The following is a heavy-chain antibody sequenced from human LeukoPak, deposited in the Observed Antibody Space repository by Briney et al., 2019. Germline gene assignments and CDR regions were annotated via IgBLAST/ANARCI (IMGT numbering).Heavy chain of an antibody. CDR3: ATHCSSTSCETYCYYYGMDV. V-gene: IGHV1-8*01. CDR1: GYTFTSYD. D-gene: IGHD2-2*01. Sequence: VASVTVSCKASGYTFTSYDINWVRQAPGQGLEWMGWMNPNSGNTGYAQKFQGRVTMTRNTSISTAYMELSSLRSEDTAVYYCATHCSSTSCETYCYYYGMDVWGQGTTVTVSS. CDR2: MNPNSGNT. J-gene: IGHJ6*02.